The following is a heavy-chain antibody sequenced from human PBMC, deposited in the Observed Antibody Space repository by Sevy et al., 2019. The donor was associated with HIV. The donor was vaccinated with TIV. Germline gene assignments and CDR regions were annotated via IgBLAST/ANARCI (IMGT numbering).Heavy chain of an antibody. V-gene: IGHV3-48*02. Sequence: GGSLRLSCVASGFTFSRHSMIWVRQAPGKGLEWISFITGSSNTIYYAESVKGRFTISRDNAKNSLYLQMRSLRHEDTAVYYCVRDTGTWEYYFDSWGQGTLVTVSS. J-gene: IGHJ4*02. CDR1: GFTFSRHS. CDR3: VRDTGTWEYYFDS. CDR2: ITGSSNTI. D-gene: IGHD1-26*01.